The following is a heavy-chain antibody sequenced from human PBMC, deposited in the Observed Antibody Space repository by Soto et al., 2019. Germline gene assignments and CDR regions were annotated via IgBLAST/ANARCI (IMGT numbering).Heavy chain of an antibody. V-gene: IGHV3-66*01. CDR3: ARDITPIAARSPQYY. CDR2: IYSGGST. J-gene: IGHJ4*02. CDR1: GFTVSSNY. D-gene: IGHD6-6*01. Sequence: EVQLVESGGGLVQPGGSLRLSCAASGFTVSSNYMSWVRQAPGKGLEWVSVIYSGGSTYYADSVKGRFTISRDNSKNTLDLQMNSLRAEDTAVYYSARDITPIAARSPQYYWGQGTLVTVSS.